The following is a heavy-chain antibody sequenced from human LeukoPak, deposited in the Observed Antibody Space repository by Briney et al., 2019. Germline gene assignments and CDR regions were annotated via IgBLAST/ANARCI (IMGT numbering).Heavy chain of an antibody. CDR1: GFTFSSYG. V-gene: IGHV3-30*18. D-gene: IGHD3-10*01. Sequence: GGSLRLSCAASGFTFSSYGMHWVRQAPGKGLEWVAVISYDGSNKYYADSVKGRFTISRDNSKNTLYLQMNSLRAEDTAVYYCAKPISGSFFDYWGQGTLVTVSS. CDR2: ISYDGSNK. J-gene: IGHJ4*02. CDR3: AKPISGSFFDY.